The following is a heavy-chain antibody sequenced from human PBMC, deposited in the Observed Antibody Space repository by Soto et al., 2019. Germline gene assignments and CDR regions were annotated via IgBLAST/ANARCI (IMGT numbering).Heavy chain of an antibody. CDR3: ARERQGELEPHDAFDI. Sequence: KPSETLSLTCTVSGGSISSGGYYWSWIRQHPGKGLEWIGYIYYSGSTYYNPSLKSRVTISVDTSKNQFSLKLSSVTAADTAVYYCARERQGELEPHDAFDIWGQGTMVTVSS. CDR1: GGSISSGGYY. CDR2: IYYSGST. V-gene: IGHV4-31*03. J-gene: IGHJ3*02. D-gene: IGHD1-1*01.